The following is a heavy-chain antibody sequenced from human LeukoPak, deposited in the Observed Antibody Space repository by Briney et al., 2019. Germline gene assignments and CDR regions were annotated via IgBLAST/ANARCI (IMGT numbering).Heavy chain of an antibody. CDR3: AKVTPVSREPFDY. CDR2: ISGSGGST. J-gene: IGHJ4*02. V-gene: IGHV3-23*01. Sequence: PGGSLRLSCAASGFTFRNYAMSWVRQAPGKGLEWVSGISGSGGSTYYADSVKGRFTISRDNSKNTLYLQMNSLRAEDTAVYYCAKVTPVSREPFDYWGQGTLVTVSS. CDR1: GFTFRNYA. D-gene: IGHD4-23*01.